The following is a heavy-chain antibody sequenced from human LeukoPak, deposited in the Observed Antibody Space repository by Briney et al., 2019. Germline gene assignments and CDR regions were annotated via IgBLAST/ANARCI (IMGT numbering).Heavy chain of an antibody. CDR1: GYTFTSYD. J-gene: IGHJ4*02. CDR2: INPNSGGT. V-gene: IGHV1-2*02. D-gene: IGHD6-6*01. CDR3: AREYGIAARALDY. Sequence: ASVKVSCKASGYTFTSYDINWVRQAPGQGLEWMGWINPNSGGTNYAQKFQGRVTMTRDTSISTAYMELSSLRSDDTAVYYCAREYGIAARALDYWGQGTLVTVSS.